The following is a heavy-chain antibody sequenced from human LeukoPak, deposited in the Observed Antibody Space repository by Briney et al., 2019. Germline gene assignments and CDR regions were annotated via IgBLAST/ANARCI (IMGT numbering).Heavy chain of an antibody. D-gene: IGHD6-19*01. CDR2: INPNSGGT. Sequence: ASVKVSCKASGYTFTGYYMHWVRQAPGQGLEWMGWINPNSGGTNYAQKFQGRVTMTRDTSISTAYMELSRLRSGDTAVYYCARVGVAVAGMVYDGAFDIWGQGTMVTVSS. V-gene: IGHV1-2*02. J-gene: IGHJ3*02. CDR1: GYTFTGYY. CDR3: ARVGVAVAGMVYDGAFDI.